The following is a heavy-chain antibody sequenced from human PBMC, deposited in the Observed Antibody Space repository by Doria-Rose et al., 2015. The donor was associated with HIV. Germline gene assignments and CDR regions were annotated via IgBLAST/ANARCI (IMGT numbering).Heavy chain of an antibody. CDR2: TYIRGST. Sequence: LQESGPGVVKPSQTLSLTCTVSGGSIGSGSYYWSWIRQPAGKGLEWIGRTYIRGSTDYNPSLQSRVTISVDTSKNQFSLEVNSVTAADTAVYYCARTANWNDGRVDSWGQGTSAIVSS. D-gene: IGHD1-20*01. CDR1: GGSIGSGSYY. V-gene: IGHV4-61*02. J-gene: IGHJ4*02. CDR3: ARTANWNDGRVDS.